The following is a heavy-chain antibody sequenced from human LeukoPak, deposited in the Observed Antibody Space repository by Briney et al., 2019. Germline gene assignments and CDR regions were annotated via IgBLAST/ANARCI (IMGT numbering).Heavy chain of an antibody. J-gene: IGHJ3*02. Sequence: PGGSLRLSCEASGLILSNAWMTWVRQAPGKGLEWVGRIKSKTQGATTNYAVPVKGRFTISRDDSKNTVFLQLNSLKIEDTAVYHCTTWDEKYSTSAHWDDAFAIWGQGKKVTVSS. CDR1: GLILSNAW. CDR2: IKSKTQGATT. D-gene: IGHD6-6*01. V-gene: IGHV3-15*01. CDR3: TTWDEKYSTSAHWDDAFAI.